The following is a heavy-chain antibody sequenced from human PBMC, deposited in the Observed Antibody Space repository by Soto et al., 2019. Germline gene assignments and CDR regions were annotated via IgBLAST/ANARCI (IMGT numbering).Heavy chain of an antibody. CDR3: ATDISITHSYGYPSGAFDI. J-gene: IGHJ3*02. CDR2: FDPEDGET. D-gene: IGHD5-18*01. Sequence: GASVKVSCKVSGYTLTELSMHWVRQAPGKGLEWMGGFDPEDGETIYAQKFQGRVTMTEDTSTDTAYMELSSLRSEDTAVYYCATDISITHSYGYPSGAFDIWGQGTMVAVSS. V-gene: IGHV1-24*01. CDR1: GYTLTELS.